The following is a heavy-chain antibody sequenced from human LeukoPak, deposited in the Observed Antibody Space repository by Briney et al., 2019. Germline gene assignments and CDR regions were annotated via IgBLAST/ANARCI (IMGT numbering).Heavy chain of an antibody. V-gene: IGHV3-33*01. Sequence: AXGFTXXSYGMHXVRQAPGKGLEWVAVIWYDGSNKYYADSVKGRFTISRDNSKNTLYLQMNSLRAEDTAVYYCARAGGSYYPTFDYWGQGTLVTVSS. CDR1: GFTXXSYG. D-gene: IGHD1-26*01. J-gene: IGHJ4*02. CDR2: IWYDGSNK. CDR3: ARAGGSYYPTFDY.